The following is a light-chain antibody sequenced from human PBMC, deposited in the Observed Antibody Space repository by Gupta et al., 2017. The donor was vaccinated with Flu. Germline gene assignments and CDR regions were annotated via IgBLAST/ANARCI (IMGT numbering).Light chain of an antibody. Sequence: GQTARSTCGGNNIGSKSVHWYQQKPTQAPVLVVSYDSDRPSGIPERFSGSNSANTATLTTSRVEAGDGADYYCQVWDSSSDHVVFGGGTKLTVL. J-gene: IGLJ2*01. CDR2: YDS. CDR3: QVWDSSSDHVV. V-gene: IGLV3-21*02. CDR1: NIGSKS.